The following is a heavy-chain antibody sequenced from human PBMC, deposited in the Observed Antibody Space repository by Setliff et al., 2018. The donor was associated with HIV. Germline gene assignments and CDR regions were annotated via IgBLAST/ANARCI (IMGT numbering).Heavy chain of an antibody. Sequence: SETLSLTCAVPGGSISSGGYSWSWIRQPPGKGLEWIGYIYHSGSTYYNPSLKSRVTISVDRSKNQFSLKLSSVTAADTAVYYCARDLVRFSSGYYYDWFDPWGQGTLVTVSS. V-gene: IGHV4-30-2*01. J-gene: IGHJ5*02. D-gene: IGHD3-22*01. CDR1: GGSISSGGYS. CDR3: ARDLVRFSSGYYYDWFDP. CDR2: IYHSGST.